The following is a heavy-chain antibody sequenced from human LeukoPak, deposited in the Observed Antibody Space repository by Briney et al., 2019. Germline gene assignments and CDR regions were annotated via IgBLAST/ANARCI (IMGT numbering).Heavy chain of an antibody. Sequence: SVRVSCTASGGTFSSYAISWVRQAPGQGLEWMGRIIPILGIANYAQTFQGRVTITADKSTSTAYMELSSLRSEDTAVYYCAREGGYDSSGYHEWKIQALTAGPDYWGQGTLVTVSS. CDR3: AREGGYDSSGYHEWKIQALTAGPDY. J-gene: IGHJ4*02. CDR2: IIPILGIA. V-gene: IGHV1-69*04. D-gene: IGHD3-22*01. CDR1: GGTFSSYA.